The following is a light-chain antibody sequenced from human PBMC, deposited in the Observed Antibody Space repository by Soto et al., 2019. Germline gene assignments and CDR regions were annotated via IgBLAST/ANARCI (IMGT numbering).Light chain of an antibody. V-gene: IGKV3-20*01. J-gene: IGKJ2*01. CDR1: QTVSSNY. CDR2: GAS. Sequence: ETVLTQSPGTLSLSPGERATLSCRASQTVSSNYLAWYQQKPGQAPRLLIYGASSMAPGIPDRFSGSGSGTDFTLTITRLEPEDFAVYYCQQYCSSPRTFGQGTKLEI. CDR3: QQYCSSPRT.